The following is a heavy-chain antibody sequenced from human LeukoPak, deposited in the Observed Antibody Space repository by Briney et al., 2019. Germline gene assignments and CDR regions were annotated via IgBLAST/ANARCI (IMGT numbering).Heavy chain of an antibody. CDR3: GRLFYDFWSGHYYYYMDV. CDR2: IYYSGST. J-gene: IGHJ6*03. V-gene: IGHV4-39*01. D-gene: IGHD3-3*01. CDR1: GGSIRSTSYY. Sequence: PSEILSLTCTVSGGSIRSTSYYWGWIRQPPGKGLEWIGSIYYSGSTYYNPSLKSRVTISVDTSKNQFSLKLSSVTAADTAVYYCGRLFYDFWSGHYYYYMDVWGKGTTVTVSS.